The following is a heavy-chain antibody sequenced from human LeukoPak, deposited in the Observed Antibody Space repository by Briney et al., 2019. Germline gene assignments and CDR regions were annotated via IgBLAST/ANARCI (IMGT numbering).Heavy chain of an antibody. CDR3: ATQGRTQLPIGFFYYYYGMDV. V-gene: IGHV1-24*01. Sequence: ASVKVSCKVSGYTLTELSMHWVRQAPGKGLEWMGGFDPEDGETIYAQKFQGRVTMTEDTSTDTAYMELSSLRSEDPAVYYCATQGRTQLPIGFFYYYYGMDVWGQGTTVTVSS. D-gene: IGHD2-2*01. CDR1: GYTLTELS. J-gene: IGHJ6*02. CDR2: FDPEDGET.